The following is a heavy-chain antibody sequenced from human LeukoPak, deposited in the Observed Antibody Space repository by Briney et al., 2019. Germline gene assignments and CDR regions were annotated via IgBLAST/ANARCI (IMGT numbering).Heavy chain of an antibody. D-gene: IGHD3-3*01. V-gene: IGHV4-4*09. CDR2: IYTSGST. CDR1: GGSISSYY. CDR3: ARGRNYDFWSGQKKNAFDI. J-gene: IGHJ3*02. Sequence: SETLSLTCTVSGGSISSYYWSWIRQPPGKGLEWIGYIYTSGSTNYNPSLKSRVTISVGTSKNQFSLKLRSVTAADTALYYCARGRNYDFWSGQKKNAFDIWGQGTMVTVSS.